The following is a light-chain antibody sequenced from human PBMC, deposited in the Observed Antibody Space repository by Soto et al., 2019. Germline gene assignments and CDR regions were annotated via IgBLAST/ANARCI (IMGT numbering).Light chain of an antibody. J-gene: IGKJ4*01. CDR3: QEYNSDSGLT. CDR1: QSISNW. Sequence: DIQMTQSPSTLSASVGDRVTITCRASQSISNWLAWYQQKPGKAPKLLIYTASNLVSGVPSRFSGSGSGTEFTLTISSLQHDDFATYYCQEYNSDSGLTFGGGTKVEIK. CDR2: TAS. V-gene: IGKV1-5*03.